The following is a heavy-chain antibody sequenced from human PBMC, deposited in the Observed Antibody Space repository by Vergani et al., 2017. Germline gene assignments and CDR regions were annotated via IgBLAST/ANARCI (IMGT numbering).Heavy chain of an antibody. CDR1: GFSLSTSGVG. CDR3: ARDWNHGGSYYFDY. V-gene: IGHV2-5*01. Sequence: QITLKESGPTLMKPTQTLPLPCTFSGFSLSTSGVGVGWIRQPPGKALEWLALLYRNDDKRYSPSLKTRLTITKDTAKNQVVLTRTNMDPVDTATYYCARDWNHGGSYYFDYWGQGTLVTVSS. CDR2: LYRNDDK. J-gene: IGHJ4*02. D-gene: IGHD1-1*01.